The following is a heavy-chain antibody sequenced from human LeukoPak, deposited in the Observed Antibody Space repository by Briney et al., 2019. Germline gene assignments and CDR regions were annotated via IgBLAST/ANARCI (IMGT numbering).Heavy chain of an antibody. CDR2: ISRSGGST. CDR3: ANALGEWEPFDY. Sequence: PRRSLSPSRALSGFTPTSIATSWVRQAPRGGLGWVSAISRSGGSTYYADSVKGRFPISRDNSKNTVYLQMNSLRAEDTAVYYWANALGEWEPFDYWGQGTLVTVSS. CDR1: GFTPTSIA. J-gene: IGHJ4*02. V-gene: IGHV3-23*01. D-gene: IGHD1-26*01.